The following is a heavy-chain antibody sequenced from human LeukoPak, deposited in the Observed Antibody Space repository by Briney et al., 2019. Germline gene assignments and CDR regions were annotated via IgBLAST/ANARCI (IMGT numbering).Heavy chain of an antibody. CDR3: ARVGWGGYYGMDV. Sequence: SETLSLTCAVYGGSFSGYYWSWIRQPPGKGLEWIGEINHSGSTNYNPSLKSRVTISVDTSKNQFSLKLSSVTAADTAVYYCARVGWGGYYGMDVWGQGTMVTVSS. V-gene: IGHV4-34*01. CDR2: INHSGST. J-gene: IGHJ6*02. D-gene: IGHD6-19*01. CDR1: GGSFSGYY.